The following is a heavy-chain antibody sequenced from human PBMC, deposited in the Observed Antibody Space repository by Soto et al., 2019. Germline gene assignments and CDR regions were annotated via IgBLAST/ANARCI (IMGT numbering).Heavy chain of an antibody. J-gene: IGHJ4*02. V-gene: IGHV3-33*01. CDR1: GFTFSSYG. D-gene: IGHD3-22*01. CDR2: IWYDGSNK. CDR3: ARDLYDSSGYYPIDY. Sequence: SGGSLRLSCAASGFTFSSYGMHWVRQAPGKGLEWVAVIWYDGSNKYYADSVKGRFTISRDNSKNTLYLQMNSLRAEDTAVYYCARDLYDSSGYYPIDYWGQGTPVTVSS.